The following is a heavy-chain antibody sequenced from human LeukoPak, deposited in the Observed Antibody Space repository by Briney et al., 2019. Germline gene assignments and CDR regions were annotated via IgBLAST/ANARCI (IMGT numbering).Heavy chain of an antibody. CDR3: TTDEVVRGDRGYYYYGMDV. CDR2: ISYDGSNK. D-gene: IGHD3-10*01. V-gene: IGHV3-30-3*01. CDR1: GFTFSSYA. J-gene: IGHJ6*02. Sequence: GGSLRLSCAASGFTFSSYAMHWVRQAPGKGLEWVAVISYDGSNKYYADSVKGRFTISRDNSKNTLYLQMNSLKTEDTAVYYCTTDEVVRGDRGYYYYGMDVWGQGTTVTVSS.